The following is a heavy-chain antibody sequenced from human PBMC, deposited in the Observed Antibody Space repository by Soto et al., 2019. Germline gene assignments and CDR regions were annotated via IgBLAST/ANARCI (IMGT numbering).Heavy chain of an antibody. CDR2: IIPIFGTA. CDR3: ARDESVIRGVMYKWFDP. V-gene: IGHV1-69*06. Sequence: SVKVSCKASGGTFSSYAISWVRQAPGQGLEWMGGIIPIFGTANYAQKFQGRVTITADKSTSTAYMELSSLRSEDTAVYYCARDESVIRGVMYKWFDPWGQGTLVTVSA. CDR1: GGTFSSYA. J-gene: IGHJ5*02. D-gene: IGHD3-10*01.